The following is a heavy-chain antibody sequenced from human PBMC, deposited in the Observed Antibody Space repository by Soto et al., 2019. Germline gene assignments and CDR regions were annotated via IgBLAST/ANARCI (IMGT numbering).Heavy chain of an antibody. D-gene: IGHD2-21*02. J-gene: IGHJ4*02. CDR1: GYTFTSYA. Sequence: ASVKVSCKASGYTFTSYAMHWVRQAPGQRLEWMGWINAGNGNTKYSQKFQGRVTITRDTSASTAYMELSSLRSEDTAVYYCARVQGGVPDTAINYFEYWGQGTLVTGS. CDR2: INAGNGNT. V-gene: IGHV1-3*01. CDR3: ARVQGGVPDTAINYFEY.